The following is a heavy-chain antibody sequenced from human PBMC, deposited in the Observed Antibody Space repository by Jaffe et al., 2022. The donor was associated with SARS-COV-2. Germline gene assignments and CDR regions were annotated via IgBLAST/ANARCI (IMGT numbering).Heavy chain of an antibody. Sequence: EVQLVESGGGLIQPGGSLRLSCAASGFTVSRIYMTWVRQAPGKGLEWVSGIYAGGTTFHADSVKGRFVISRDSSKNTLYLQMNSLRAEDTAVYFCARDRERGDYYYGLDVWGPGTPVTVSS. CDR2: IYAGGTT. D-gene: IGHD3-10*01. V-gene: IGHV3-53*01. CDR1: GFTVSRIY. J-gene: IGHJ6*02. CDR3: ARDRERGDYYYGLDV.